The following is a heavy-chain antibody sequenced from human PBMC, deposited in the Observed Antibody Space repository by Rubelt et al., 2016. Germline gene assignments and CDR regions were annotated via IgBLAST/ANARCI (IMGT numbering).Heavy chain of an antibody. Sequence: QVQLVQSGAEVKKPGSSVMVSCKASGGTFRSYAICWVRQAPGQGLEWMGGIIPIFGTATYAQKFQGRVTIIADESTSTSYMELSSLRSEDTAVYYCARRQQLGPFDYWGQGTLVTVSS. CDR3: ARRQQLGPFDY. J-gene: IGHJ4*02. CDR1: GGTFRSYA. CDR2: IIPIFGTA. V-gene: IGHV1-69*01. D-gene: IGHD6-13*01.